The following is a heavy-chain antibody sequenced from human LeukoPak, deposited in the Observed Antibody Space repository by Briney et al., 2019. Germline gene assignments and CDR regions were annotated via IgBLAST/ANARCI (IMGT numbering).Heavy chain of an antibody. CDR3: ARSSLAVAGSVFDY. J-gene: IGHJ4*02. CDR1: GGTFSSYA. D-gene: IGHD6-19*01. CDR2: IIPIFGTA. Sequence: ASVRVSCKASGGTFSSYAISWVRQAPGQGLEWMGGIIPIFGTANYAQKFQGRVTITADESTSTAYMELSSLRSEDTAVYYCARSSLAVAGSVFDYWGQGTLVTVSS. V-gene: IGHV1-69*13.